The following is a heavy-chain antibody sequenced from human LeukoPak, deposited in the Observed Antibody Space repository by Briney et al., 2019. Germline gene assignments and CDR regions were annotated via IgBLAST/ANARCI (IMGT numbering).Heavy chain of an antibody. CDR1: GASISSHY. CDR2: TSGSI. Sequence: PSGTLSLTCAVSGASISSHYWSWIRQPPGKGLEWIGYTSGSISDNLSLKSRVAVSVDASQNQVSLSLTSVTAADTAVYYCARVLAIFGLDTTDFYMDVWGKGTTVTVYS. V-gene: IGHV4-59*11. CDR3: ARVLAIFGLDTTDFYMDV. J-gene: IGHJ6*03. D-gene: IGHD3/OR15-3a*01.